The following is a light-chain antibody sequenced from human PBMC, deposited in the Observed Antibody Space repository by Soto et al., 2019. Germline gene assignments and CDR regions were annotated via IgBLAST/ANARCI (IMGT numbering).Light chain of an antibody. CDR2: EVN. V-gene: IGLV2-14*01. CDR1: SSDVGGYNY. J-gene: IGLJ7*01. CDR3: SSSTDYISLEV. Sequence: QSVLTQPASVSGSPGQSITISCTGTSSDVGGYNYVSWYQQHPGKAPKLIIYEVNYRPSGVSNRFSGSKSGNTASLTISGLQAADEADYYCSSSTDYISLEVFGAGTQLTV.